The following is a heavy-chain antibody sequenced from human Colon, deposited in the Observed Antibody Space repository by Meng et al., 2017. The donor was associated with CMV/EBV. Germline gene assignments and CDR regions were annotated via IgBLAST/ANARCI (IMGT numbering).Heavy chain of an antibody. V-gene: IGHV3-21*01. CDR3: ARDAYYDTSGYYSPLHY. CDR2: ISSSSSYI. Sequence: GGSLRLSCAASGFTFSSYSMNWVRQAPGKGLEWVSSISSSSSYIYYADSVKGRFTISGDNAKNSLYLQMNSLRAEDTAVYYCARDAYYDTSGYYSPLHYWGQGTLVTVSS. D-gene: IGHD3-22*01. J-gene: IGHJ4*02. CDR1: GFTFSSYS.